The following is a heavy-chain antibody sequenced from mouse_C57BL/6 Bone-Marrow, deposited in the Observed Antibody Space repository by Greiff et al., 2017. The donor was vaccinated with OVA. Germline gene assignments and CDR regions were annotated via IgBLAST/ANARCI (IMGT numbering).Heavy chain of an antibody. CDR2: ISSGSSTI. D-gene: IGHD5-5*01. J-gene: IGHJ2*01. Sequence: EVKVVESGGGLVKPGGSLKLSCAASGFTFSDYGMHWVRQAPEKGLEWVAYISSGSSTIYYADTVKGRFTISRDNAKNTLFLQMTSLRSEDTAIDYSARGFHYPFDYWGQGTPLTVSA. CDR3: ARGFHYPFDY. V-gene: IGHV5-17*01. CDR1: GFTFSDYG.